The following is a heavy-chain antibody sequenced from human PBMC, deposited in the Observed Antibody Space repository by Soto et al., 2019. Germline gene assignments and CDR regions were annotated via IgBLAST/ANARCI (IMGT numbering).Heavy chain of an antibody. Sequence: PGGSLRLSCAASGFTFSTYAMHWVRQAPGKGLEWVAVILYDGGNKYYADSVKGQFTISRDNSKNTLYLQMNSLRAEDTAVYYCANHYYDSSGYYGDAFDIWGQGTMVTVSS. CDR3: ANHYYDSSGYYGDAFDI. CDR2: ILYDGGNK. D-gene: IGHD3-22*01. V-gene: IGHV3-30-3*01. J-gene: IGHJ3*02. CDR1: GFTFSTYA.